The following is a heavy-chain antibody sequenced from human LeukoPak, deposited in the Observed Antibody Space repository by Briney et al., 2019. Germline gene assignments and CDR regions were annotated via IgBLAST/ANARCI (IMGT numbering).Heavy chain of an antibody. CDR1: GGSISSSSYY. Sequence: SETLSLTCTVSGGSISSSSYYWGWIRQPPGKGLEWIGSFYYSGSTYYNPSLKSRVTISVDTSKNQFSLKLSSVTAADTAVYYCARVLDYGDFFDYWGQGTLVTVSS. CDR2: FYYSGST. D-gene: IGHD4-17*01. V-gene: IGHV4-39*07. J-gene: IGHJ4*02. CDR3: ARVLDYGDFFDY.